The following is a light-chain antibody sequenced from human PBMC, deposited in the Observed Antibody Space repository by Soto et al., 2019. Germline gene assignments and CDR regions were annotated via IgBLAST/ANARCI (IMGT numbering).Light chain of an antibody. V-gene: IGKV1-5*01. J-gene: IGKJ1*01. Sequence: DIQMTQSPSTLSASVGDRVTITCRASQSFTSWLAWYQQKPGKDPKLLMFDASSLHSGVPSRLRGNGSGTKFTLNIESLQPDDFATYYCQQYETFSGTFGPGTNVDIK. CDR3: QQYETFSGT. CDR1: QSFTSW. CDR2: DAS.